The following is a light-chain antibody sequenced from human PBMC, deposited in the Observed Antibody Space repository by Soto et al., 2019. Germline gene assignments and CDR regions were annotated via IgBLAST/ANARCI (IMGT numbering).Light chain of an antibody. J-gene: IGKJ1*01. Sequence: DIQLTQFPSFLSASVGDRVTITCRASQTITRYLHWFQQKPGKAPKLVIFGATNLQSGVPSRFTGSGYGTDFTLTISGLQPEECATYYCTQTYDALWTFGQGTKV. V-gene: IGKV1-39*01. CDR2: GAT. CDR3: TQTYDALWT. CDR1: QTITRY.